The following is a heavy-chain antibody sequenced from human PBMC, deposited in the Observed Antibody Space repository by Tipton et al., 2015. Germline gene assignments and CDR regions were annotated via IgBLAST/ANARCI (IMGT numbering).Heavy chain of an antibody. CDR3: ARGLLLWFGMTDY. CDR1: GGSISRSSYY. D-gene: IGHD3-10*01. V-gene: IGHV4-61*05. CDR2: ISYSGST. Sequence: TLSLTCTVSGGSISRSSYYWGWIRQPPGKGLEWIGYISYSGSTHYNPSLKSRVAISVDTSKNQFSLTLKSVTAADTAVYYCARGLLLWFGMTDYWGQGTLVTVSS. J-gene: IGHJ4*02.